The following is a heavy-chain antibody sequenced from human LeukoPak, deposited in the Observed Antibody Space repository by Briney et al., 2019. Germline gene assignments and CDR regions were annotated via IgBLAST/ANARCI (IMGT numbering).Heavy chain of an antibody. CDR1: GGSISSGSYY. CDR3: AKAGDSSWRFEN. Sequence: SETLSLTCTVSGGSISSGSYYWNWIRQPAEKGLEWIGRIYASGSTKYNPSLKSRVTIAIDTSKNQFSLKLSSVTAADTAVYYCAKAGDSSWRFENWGQGTLVTVSS. J-gene: IGHJ4*02. CDR2: IYASGST. V-gene: IGHV4-61*02. D-gene: IGHD6-13*01.